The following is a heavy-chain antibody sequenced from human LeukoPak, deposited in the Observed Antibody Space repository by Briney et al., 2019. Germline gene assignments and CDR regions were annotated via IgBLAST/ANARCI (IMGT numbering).Heavy chain of an antibody. D-gene: IGHD6-19*01. Sequence: PGGSLRLSCAASGFTFSSYGMHWVRHAPGKGLEWVAFIRYDGSNKYYADSVKGRFTISRDNSKNTLYLQMNSLRAEDTAVYYCAKDPVLGYSSGWYGDYWGQGTLVTVSS. CDR3: AKDPVLGYSSGWYGDY. J-gene: IGHJ4*02. CDR1: GFTFSSYG. V-gene: IGHV3-30*02. CDR2: IRYDGSNK.